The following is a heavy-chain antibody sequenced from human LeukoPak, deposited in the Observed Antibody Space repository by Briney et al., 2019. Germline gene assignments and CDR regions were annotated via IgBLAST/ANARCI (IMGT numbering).Heavy chain of an antibody. Sequence: PSQTLSLTCAVSGGSISSGGYSWSWIRQPPGKGLEWIGYIYHSGSTYYNPSLKSRVTISVDRSKNQFSLKLSSVTAADTAVYYCAVSYSSSWAYFDYWGQGTLVTVSS. CDR1: GGSISSGGYS. CDR2: IYHSGST. V-gene: IGHV4-30-2*01. J-gene: IGHJ4*02. D-gene: IGHD6-13*01. CDR3: AVSYSSSWAYFDY.